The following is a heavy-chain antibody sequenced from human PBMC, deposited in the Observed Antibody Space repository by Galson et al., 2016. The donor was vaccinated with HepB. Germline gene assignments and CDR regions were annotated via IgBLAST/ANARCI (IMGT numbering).Heavy chain of an antibody. J-gene: IGHJ4*02. CDR1: GFTFSSYG. Sequence: SLRLSCAASGFTFSSYGMHWVRQAPGKGLEWVAVIWYDGSNEYYADSVKGRFTISRDNSRNTLYLQMNSLRAEDTAVYYCAKDRNGWTGYFDYWGQGTLVTVSS. V-gene: IGHV3-33*06. CDR3: AKDRNGWTGYFDY. D-gene: IGHD6-19*01. CDR2: IWYDGSNE.